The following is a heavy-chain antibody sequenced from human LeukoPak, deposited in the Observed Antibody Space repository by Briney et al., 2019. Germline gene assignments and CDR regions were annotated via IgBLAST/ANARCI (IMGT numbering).Heavy chain of an antibody. J-gene: IGHJ4*02. V-gene: IGHV1-2*02. D-gene: IGHD5-18*01. CDR2: INANRGRT. Sequence: ASVKVSCKASGYTFTGYYMHWVRQAPGQGLEWMGWINANRGRTNYARKFQGRVTMTRDTSISTAYMELSRLRSDDTAVYYCARWTHSYGFDYWGQGTLVTVSS. CDR1: GYTFTGYY. CDR3: ARWTHSYGFDY.